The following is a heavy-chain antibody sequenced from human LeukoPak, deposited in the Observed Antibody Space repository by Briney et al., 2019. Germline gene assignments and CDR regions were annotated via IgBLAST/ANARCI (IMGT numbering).Heavy chain of an antibody. Sequence: ASVKVSCKASGYTFTGYYMHWVRQAPGQGLEWMGWINPNSGGTNYAQKFQGRVTMTRDTSISTAYMELSRLRSDDTAVYYCARVVAPRRSHGDYGFDYWGQGTLVTVSS. J-gene: IGHJ4*02. CDR2: INPNSGGT. CDR1: GYTFTGYY. D-gene: IGHD4-17*01. CDR3: ARVVAPRRSHGDYGFDY. V-gene: IGHV1-2*02.